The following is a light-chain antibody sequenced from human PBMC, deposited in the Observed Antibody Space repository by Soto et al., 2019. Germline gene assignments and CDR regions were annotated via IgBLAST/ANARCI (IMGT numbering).Light chain of an antibody. V-gene: IGLV1-40*01. CDR3: QSYDSSLSGYV. CDR1: SSNIGAGYD. J-gene: IGLJ1*01. Sequence: QSVLTQPPSVSGAPGQRVTISCTGSSSNIGAGYDVHWYQQLPGTAPKLLIYVNSNRPSGAPDRFSGSKSGTSASLAITGLQAEDEADYYCQSYDSSLSGYVFGTGTKVTVL. CDR2: VNS.